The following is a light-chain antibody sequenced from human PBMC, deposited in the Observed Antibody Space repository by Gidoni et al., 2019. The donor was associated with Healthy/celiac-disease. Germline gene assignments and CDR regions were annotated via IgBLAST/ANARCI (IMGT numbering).Light chain of an antibody. CDR3: QQYNSYWT. CDR2: DAS. V-gene: IGKV1-5*01. CDR1: QSISSW. J-gene: IGKJ1*01. Sequence: GDRVTITCRASQSISSWLAWYQQKPGKAPKLLIYDASSLESGVPSRFSGSGSGTEFTLTISSLQPDDFATYYCQQYNSYWTFXQXTKVEIK.